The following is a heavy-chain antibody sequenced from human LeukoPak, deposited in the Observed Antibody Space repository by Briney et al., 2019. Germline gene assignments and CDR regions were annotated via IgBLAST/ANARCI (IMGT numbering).Heavy chain of an antibody. CDR2: IYTSGST. D-gene: IGHD1-26*01. J-gene: IGHJ3*02. CDR3: ARGFSWQLLLAFDI. Sequence: SETLSLTCTVSGGSISSYYWSWIRQPAGGGLEWIGRIYTSGSTNYNPPRKGRVTMSVDTSKNQFSLKLSPVTAADTAVYYCARGFSWQLLLAFDIWGQGTMVTVSS. V-gene: IGHV4-4*07. CDR1: GGSISSYY.